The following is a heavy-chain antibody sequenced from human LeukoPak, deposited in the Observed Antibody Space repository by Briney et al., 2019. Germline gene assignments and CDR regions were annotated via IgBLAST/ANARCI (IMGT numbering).Heavy chain of an antibody. V-gene: IGHV3-7*01. CDR3: VRDGSGFSGSFPGFDY. CDR1: GFTFSSYG. D-gene: IGHD1-26*01. CDR2: IKQDGSEK. J-gene: IGHJ4*02. Sequence: GGSLRLSCVVSGFTFSSYGMHWVRQAPGKGLEWVANIKQDGSEKHYVDSVKGRFTISRDNAKRSLYLQMNSLRAEDTAVYYCVRDGSGFSGSFPGFDYWGQGTLVTVSS.